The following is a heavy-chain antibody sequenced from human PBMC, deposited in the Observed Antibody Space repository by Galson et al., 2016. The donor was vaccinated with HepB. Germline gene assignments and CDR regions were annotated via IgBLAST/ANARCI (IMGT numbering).Heavy chain of an antibody. CDR1: GATISNGGYY. Sequence: TLSLTCSVSGATISNGGYYWSWIRQHPGKGLEWIGYIYYSGNTYYNPSLKSRVLISVDTSKNHVSLKLSSVTAADTAVYYCGRGGTRGSPHGVDVWGQGTTVTVSS. V-gene: IGHV4-31*03. D-gene: IGHD1-7*01. CDR3: GRGGTRGSPHGVDV. CDR2: IYYSGNT. J-gene: IGHJ6*02.